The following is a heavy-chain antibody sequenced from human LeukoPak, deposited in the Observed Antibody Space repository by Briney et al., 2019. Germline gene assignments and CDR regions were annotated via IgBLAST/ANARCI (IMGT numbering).Heavy chain of an antibody. CDR1: GGSFRGYY. V-gene: IGHV4-34*01. Sequence: SETLSLTCAVYGGSFRGYYWSWIRQPPGKGLEWIGEINHSGSTNYNPSLKSRVTISVDTSKNQFSLKLSSVTAADTAVYYCARCSGYSYGYYYYGMDVWGKGTTVTVSS. J-gene: IGHJ6*04. CDR3: ARCSGYSYGYYYYGMDV. D-gene: IGHD5-18*01. CDR2: INHSGST.